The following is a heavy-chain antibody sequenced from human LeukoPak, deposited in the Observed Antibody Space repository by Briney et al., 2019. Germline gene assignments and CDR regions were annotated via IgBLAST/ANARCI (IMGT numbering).Heavy chain of an antibody. D-gene: IGHD3-3*01. CDR1: GFTFSSYI. J-gene: IGHJ5*02. V-gene: IGHV3-21*01. CDR3: ARSTTDFWSGDFDP. Sequence: PGGSLRLSCAASGFTFSSYIMNWVRQAPGKGLEWVSSISSSSSYIYYADSVKGRFTISRDNAKNSLYLQMNSLRAEDTAVYYCARSTTDFWSGDFDPWGQGTLVTVSS. CDR2: ISSSSSYI.